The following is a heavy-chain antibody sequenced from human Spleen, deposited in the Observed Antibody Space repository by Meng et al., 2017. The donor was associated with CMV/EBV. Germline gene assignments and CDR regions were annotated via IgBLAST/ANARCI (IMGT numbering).Heavy chain of an antibody. CDR2: ISYSGST. Sequence: SETLSLTCSVSGGSISSSLYYWGWMRLPPGKGLEWIGTISYSGSTDYSPSLKSRVTISVDTSKNQFSLKLSSVTAADTAVYYCAREEGLDWGQGTLVTVSS. CDR1: GGSISSSLYY. CDR3: AREEGLD. J-gene: IGHJ4*02. V-gene: IGHV4-39*07.